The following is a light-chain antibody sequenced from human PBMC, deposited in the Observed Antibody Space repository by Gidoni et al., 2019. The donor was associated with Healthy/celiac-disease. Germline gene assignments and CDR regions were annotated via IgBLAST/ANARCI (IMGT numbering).Light chain of an antibody. CDR1: NNKNY. J-gene: IGKJ1*01. CDR3: QQYYSTPRT. V-gene: IGKV4-1*01. Sequence: DIVMTQSPDSLAVSLGERATIINNKNYLAWYQQKPGQPPKLLIYWASTRESGVPDRFSGSGSGTDFTLTISSLQAEDVAVYYCQQYYSTPRTFGQGTKVEIK. CDR2: WAS.